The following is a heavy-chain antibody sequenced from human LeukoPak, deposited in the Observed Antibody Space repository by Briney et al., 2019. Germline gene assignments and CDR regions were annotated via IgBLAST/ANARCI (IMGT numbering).Heavy chain of an antibody. D-gene: IGHD4-4*01. CDR2: ISHRGTT. CDR3: ARAGVPPRRLQYGY. Sequence: PSETLSLTCAVYGGSLSDFFWTWIRQPPGKGLEWIGEISHRGTTNYNPSLKNRVTTSKDTAKNHLSLNLTSVTAADTAVYYCARAGVPPRRLQYGYWGQGTLVTVSS. V-gene: IGHV4-34*01. J-gene: IGHJ4*02. CDR1: GGSLSDFF.